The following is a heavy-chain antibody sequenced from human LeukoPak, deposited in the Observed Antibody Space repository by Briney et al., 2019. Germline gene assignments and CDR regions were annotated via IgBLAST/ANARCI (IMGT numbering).Heavy chain of an antibody. CDR3: AGSWEAFDI. J-gene: IGHJ3*02. CDR1: GFTFSSYS. V-gene: IGHV3-48*01. D-gene: IGHD6-13*01. CDR2: ISSSSSTI. Sequence: PGGSLRLSCAASGFTFSSYSMNWVRQAPGKGLEWVSYISSSSSTIYYADSVKGRFTISRDNAKNSLYLQMNGLRAEDTAVYYCAGSWEAFDIWGQGTMVTVSS.